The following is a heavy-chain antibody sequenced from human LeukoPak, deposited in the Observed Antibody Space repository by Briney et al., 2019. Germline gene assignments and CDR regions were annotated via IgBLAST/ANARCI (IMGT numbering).Heavy chain of an antibody. D-gene: IGHD2-15*01. CDR2: IYSGGST. J-gene: IGHJ5*02. CDR3: AKDPYRVVVATGNYLDP. CDR1: GFIVSSNY. Sequence: GGSLRLSCAASGFIVSSNYMSWVRQAPGKGLEWVSVIYSGGSTYYADSVKGRFTISRDNAKNSVYLQMNSLRVEDTAVYYCAKDPYRVVVATGNYLDPWGQGTLVTVSS. V-gene: IGHV3-53*05.